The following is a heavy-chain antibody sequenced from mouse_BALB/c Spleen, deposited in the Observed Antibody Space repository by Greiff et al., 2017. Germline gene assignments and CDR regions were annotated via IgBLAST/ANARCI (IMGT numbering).Heavy chain of an antibody. Sequence: VMLVGSGGGLVKPGGSLKISCAGSGFPFSSYAMSWVRPTPEKRLEWVAFISSGGSTYYPDSVKGRFTISRDNARNILYLQMSSLRSEDTAMYYCARGGERRGFDYWGQGTTLTVSS. J-gene: IGHJ2*01. D-gene: IGHD2-12*01. V-gene: IGHV5-6-5*01. CDR2: ISSGGST. CDR3: ARGGERRGFDY. CDR1: GFPFSSYA.